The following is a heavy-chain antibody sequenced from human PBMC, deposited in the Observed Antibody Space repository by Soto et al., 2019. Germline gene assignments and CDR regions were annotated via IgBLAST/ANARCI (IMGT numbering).Heavy chain of an antibody. Sequence: GGSLRLSCVASGFTFSSRAMNWVRQAPGKGLEWVSSISGSGTSSFLADSVKGRFTISRDNSKNTLYLQMNSLRAEDTAVYYCAKVLELGRYYDSRTYLDAFDIWGQGTMVTVSS. CDR1: GFTFSSRA. CDR2: ISGSGTSS. D-gene: IGHD3-22*01. V-gene: IGHV3-23*01. J-gene: IGHJ3*02. CDR3: AKVLELGRYYDSRTYLDAFDI.